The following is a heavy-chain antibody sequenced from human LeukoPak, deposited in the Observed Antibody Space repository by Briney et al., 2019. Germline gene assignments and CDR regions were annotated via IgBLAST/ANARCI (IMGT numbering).Heavy chain of an antibody. CDR2: IYYSGST. CDR1: GGSVSSGSYY. D-gene: IGHD1-20*01. Sequence: SETLSPTCTVSGGSVSSGSYYWSWIRQPPGKGLEWIGYIYYSGSTNYNPSLKSRVTISVDTSKNQFSLKLSSVTAADTAVYYCARDRSNWNDVPDYYYYGMDVWGQGTTVTVSS. J-gene: IGHJ6*02. V-gene: IGHV4-61*01. CDR3: ARDRSNWNDVPDYYYYGMDV.